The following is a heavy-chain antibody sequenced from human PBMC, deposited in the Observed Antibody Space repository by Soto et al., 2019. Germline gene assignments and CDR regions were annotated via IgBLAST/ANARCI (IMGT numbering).Heavy chain of an antibody. CDR2: MNPNSGNT. V-gene: IGHV1-8*01. CDR3: ARERTGTTSMXV. D-gene: IGHD1-1*01. Sequence: GASVKVSCKASGYTFTIYDINWVRQATGQGLEWMGWMNPNSGNTGYAQKFRGRVTMTRNTSISTAYMELSSLRSEDTAVYYCARERTGTTSMXVWGQGTTVXVSS. J-gene: IGHJ6*02. CDR1: GYTFTIYD.